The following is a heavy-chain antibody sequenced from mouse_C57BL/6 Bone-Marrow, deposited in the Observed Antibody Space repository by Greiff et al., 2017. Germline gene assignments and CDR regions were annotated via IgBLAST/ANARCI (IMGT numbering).Heavy chain of an antibody. J-gene: IGHJ2*01. CDR1: GFSLTSYG. V-gene: IGHV2-3*01. Sequence: QVQLQQSGPGLVAPSQSLSITCTVSGFSLTSYGVSWVRQPPGKGLEWLGVIWGDGSTNYHSALISRLSISKDNSKKQVFLKRNSLQTDDTAAYYGAKLITTVVATTRDYWGQGTTLTVSS. CDR2: IWGDGST. CDR3: AKLITTVVATTRDY. D-gene: IGHD1-1*01.